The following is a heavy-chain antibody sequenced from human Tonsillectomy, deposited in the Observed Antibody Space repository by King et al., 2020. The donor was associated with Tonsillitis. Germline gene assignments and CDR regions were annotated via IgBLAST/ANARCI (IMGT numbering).Heavy chain of an antibody. CDR1: GYYFANYW. CDR3: ARPRASNSAYYYYFDY. J-gene: IGHJ4*02. V-gene: IGHV5-51*03. CDR2: IYPSDSDT. Sequence: VQLVESGAEVKKPGESLKISCTGSGYYFANYWIGWVRQMPGKGLEWMGIIYPSDSDTRYSPSFQGQVTISADKSINTAYLQWSSLKASDTAMYYCARPRASNSAYYYYFDYWAQGTLVTVSS. D-gene: IGHD6-25*01.